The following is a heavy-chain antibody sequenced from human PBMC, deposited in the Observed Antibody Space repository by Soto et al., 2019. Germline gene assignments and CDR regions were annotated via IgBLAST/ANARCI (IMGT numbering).Heavy chain of an antibody. CDR2: INAGNGNT. J-gene: IGHJ4*02. V-gene: IGHV1-3*01. CDR1: GYTFTSYA. D-gene: IGHD3-22*01. Sequence: ASVKVSCKASGYTFTSYAMHWVRQAPGQRLEWMGWINAGNGNTKYSQKFQGRVTITRDTSASTAYMELSSLRSEDTAVYYCSRTYYYDSSGYYYAEALGYWGQGTLVTVSS. CDR3: SRTYYYDSSGYYYAEALGY.